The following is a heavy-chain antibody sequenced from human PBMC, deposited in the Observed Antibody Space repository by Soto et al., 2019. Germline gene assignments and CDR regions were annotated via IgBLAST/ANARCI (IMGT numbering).Heavy chain of an antibody. CDR2: INPNSGGT. V-gene: IGHV1-2*02. CDR3: ARGDFDRSGNYNAGWFAP. CDR1: GYTFTAYY. Sequence: QVQLVQSGAGVKKPGASVRVSCKASGYTFTAYYMHWLRQAPGQGLEWMGWINPNSGGTNYAQRFQGRDTVTNDTSISTTYMELSSLGPDDTAVYYCARGDFDRSGNYNAGWFAPWGQGTLVTVSS. J-gene: IGHJ5*02. D-gene: IGHD3-22*01.